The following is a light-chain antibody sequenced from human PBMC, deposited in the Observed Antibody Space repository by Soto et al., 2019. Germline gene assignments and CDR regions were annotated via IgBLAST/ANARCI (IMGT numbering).Light chain of an antibody. CDR1: SXDIGNYNA. Sequence: QSVLTQPASVSGSPGQSITIPCTGTSXDIGNYNAVSWYQQHPGKAPKLIIYEVTNRPSGVSDRFSGSKSGNTASLTISGLQAEDEADYYCGSWTTYRPYVFATGTKVTVL. V-gene: IGLV2-14*01. J-gene: IGLJ1*01. CDR3: GSWTTYRPYV. CDR2: EVT.